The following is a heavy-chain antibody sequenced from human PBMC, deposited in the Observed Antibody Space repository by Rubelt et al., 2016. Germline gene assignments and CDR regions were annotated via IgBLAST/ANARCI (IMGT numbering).Heavy chain of an antibody. D-gene: IGHD6-13*01. V-gene: IGHV3-21*01. J-gene: IGHJ4*02. CDR2: ISSSSSSI. CDR3: ARERGSSSSFDY. Sequence: QAPGKGLEWVSSISSSSSSIYYADSVKGRLTISRDTAKNTLFLQMNSLREEDTAVYYCARERGSSSSFDYWGQGTLVTVSS.